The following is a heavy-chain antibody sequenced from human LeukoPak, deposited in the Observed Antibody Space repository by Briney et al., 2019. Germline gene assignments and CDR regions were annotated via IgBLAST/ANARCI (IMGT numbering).Heavy chain of an antibody. V-gene: IGHV3-30*02. CDR3: AKDLSVVVPAADC. J-gene: IGHJ4*02. D-gene: IGHD2-2*01. CDR2: IRYDGSNK. Sequence: PGGSLRLSCAASGFTFSSYGMHWVRQAPGKGLEWVAFIRYDGSNKYYADSVKGRFTISRDNSKNTLYLQMNSLRAEDTAVYYCAKDLSVVVPAADCWGQGTLVTVSS. CDR1: GFTFSSYG.